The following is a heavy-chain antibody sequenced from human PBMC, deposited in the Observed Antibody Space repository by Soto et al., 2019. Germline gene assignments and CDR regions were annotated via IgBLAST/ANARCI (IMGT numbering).Heavy chain of an antibody. D-gene: IGHD2-2*01. CDR1: GGTFSSYA. CDR3: ARVSSSTSSDTRYYYYGMDV. Sequence: SVKVSCKASGGTFSSYAISWVRQAPGQGLEWVGGIIPISGKANYAQKLQGRVTITADTSTSTAYMELRSLRSDDTAVYYCARVSSSTSSDTRYYYYGMDVWGQGTTVTVSS. J-gene: IGHJ6*02. V-gene: IGHV1-69*06. CDR2: IIPISGKA.